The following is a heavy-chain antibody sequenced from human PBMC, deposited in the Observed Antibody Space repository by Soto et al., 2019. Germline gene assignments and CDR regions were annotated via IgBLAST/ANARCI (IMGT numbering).Heavy chain of an antibody. CDR1: GYTLTELS. J-gene: IGHJ4*02. CDR2: FDPEDGET. D-gene: IGHD3-22*01. CDR3: ATGGAYYYDSSGYHLY. Sequence: ASVKVSFKVSGYTLTELSMHWVRHAPGKGLEWMGGFDPEDGETIYAQKFRGRVTMTEDTSTDTAYMELSSLRSEDTAVYYCATGGAYYYDSSGYHLYWGQGTLVTV. V-gene: IGHV1-24*01.